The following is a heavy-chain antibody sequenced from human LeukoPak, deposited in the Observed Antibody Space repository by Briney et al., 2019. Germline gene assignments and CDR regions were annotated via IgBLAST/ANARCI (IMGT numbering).Heavy chain of an antibody. Sequence: PGGPLTLSCTASGFPFSDYWMTWARQAPGKGPEWLANIKQDGSQRYYVDSVRGRLTISRDNAKNSLFLQMNGLRAEDTAVYYCARRGGSSSRRSPIDYWGQGTLVTVSS. CDR3: ARRGGSSSRRSPIDY. CDR1: GFPFSDYW. V-gene: IGHV3-7*01. D-gene: IGHD6-6*01. J-gene: IGHJ4*02. CDR2: IKQDGSQR.